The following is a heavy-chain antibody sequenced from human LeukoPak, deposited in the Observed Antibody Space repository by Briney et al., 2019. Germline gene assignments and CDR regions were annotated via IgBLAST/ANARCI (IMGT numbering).Heavy chain of an antibody. J-gene: IGHJ6*03. CDR1: GFTFSSYA. CDR3: AKGYNCSSTCCLYYYMDV. Sequence: PGGSLRLSCAASGFTFSSYAMSWVRQAPGKGLEWVSAISGSGGSTYYADSVKGRFTISRDNSKNTLYLQMNSLRAEDTAVYYCAKGYNCSSTCCLYYYMDVWGKGTTVTVSS. V-gene: IGHV3-23*01. CDR2: ISGSGGST. D-gene: IGHD2-2*01.